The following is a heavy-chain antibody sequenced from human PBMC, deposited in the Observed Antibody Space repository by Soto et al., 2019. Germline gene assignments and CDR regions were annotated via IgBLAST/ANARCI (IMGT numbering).Heavy chain of an antibody. J-gene: IGHJ4*02. CDR2: IKPDGSEK. CDR1: GFTFSSYS. D-gene: IGHD6-6*01. Sequence: GGSLRLSCAASGFTFSSYSMSWVRQAPGKGLEWVANIKPDGSEKYYVDSVKGRFTISRDNSKNSLHLQMNSLRAEDTAVYYCARGPITYSSSSLPTYSFDYWGQGTLVTVSS. V-gene: IGHV3-7*01. CDR3: ARGPITYSSSSLPTYSFDY.